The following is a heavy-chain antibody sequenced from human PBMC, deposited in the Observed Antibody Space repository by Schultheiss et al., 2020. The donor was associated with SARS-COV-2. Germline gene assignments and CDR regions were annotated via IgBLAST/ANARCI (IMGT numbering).Heavy chain of an antibody. Sequence: ASVKVSCKASGYTFTSYGISWVRQAPGQGLEWMGWISAYNGNTNHAQKFQGRVTMTRDTSITTVYMELSRVRSDDTAVYYCAREHSSSWYPGYYFDSWGQGTLVTVSS. CDR1: GYTFTSYG. CDR2: ISAYNGNT. D-gene: IGHD6-13*01. J-gene: IGHJ4*02. CDR3: AREHSSSWYPGYYFDS. V-gene: IGHV1-18*01.